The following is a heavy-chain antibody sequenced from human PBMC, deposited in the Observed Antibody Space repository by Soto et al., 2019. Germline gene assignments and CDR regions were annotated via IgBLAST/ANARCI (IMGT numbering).Heavy chain of an antibody. V-gene: IGHV4-59*01. D-gene: IGHD3-16*01. J-gene: IGHJ5*02. CDR1: GDSISTYY. CDR2: FHYSANT. CDR3: AKTKEGGFDP. Sequence: QVQLQESGPGLVKPSETLSLTCTVSGDSISTYYWSWIRQPPGKGLEWMGYFHYSANTNYNPSLTGRITISVDTSKNQFSLKLTSVTAADTAVYYCAKTKEGGFDPWGQGILVTVSS.